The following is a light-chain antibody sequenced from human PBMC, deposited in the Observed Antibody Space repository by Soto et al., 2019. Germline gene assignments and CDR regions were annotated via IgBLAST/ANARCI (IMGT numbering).Light chain of an antibody. CDR2: GAS. V-gene: IGKV3-15*01. CDR3: QHYNNLWG. J-gene: IGKJ4*01. Sequence: EIVMTQSPATLSVSPGERVTLSCRASQSVRSNLAWYQQKPGQVPRVLIYGASTRAIGIPDRFSGSGSGTEFTLTISSLQSEDFAVYHCQHYNNLWGFGGGTKVEIK. CDR1: QSVRSN.